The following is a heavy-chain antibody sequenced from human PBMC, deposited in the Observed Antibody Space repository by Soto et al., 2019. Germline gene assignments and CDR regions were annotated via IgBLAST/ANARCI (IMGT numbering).Heavy chain of an antibody. D-gene: IGHD2-2*01. CDR1: GGTFSSYT. J-gene: IGHJ6*02. CDR2: IIPILGIA. Sequence: SVKVSCKASGGTFSSYTISWVRQAPGQGLEWMGRIIPILGIANYAQKFQGRVTITADKSTSTAYMELSSLRSEDTAVYYCARLRGGTSTDYYYYGMDVWGQGTTVTVS. CDR3: ARLRGGTSTDYYYYGMDV. V-gene: IGHV1-69*02.